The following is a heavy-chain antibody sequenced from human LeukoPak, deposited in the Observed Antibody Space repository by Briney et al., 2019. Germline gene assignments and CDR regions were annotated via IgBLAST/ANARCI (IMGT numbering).Heavy chain of an antibody. D-gene: IGHD4-17*01. CDR3: ARGGGHDYGDYYFDY. Sequence: SETLSLTCTVSGGSISSYYWSWIRQPPGKGLEWIGYIYYSGSTNYNPSLKSRVTISVDTSKNQSSLKLSSVTAADTAVYYCARGGGHDYGDYYFDYWGQGTLVTVSS. J-gene: IGHJ4*02. V-gene: IGHV4-59*01. CDR1: GGSISSYY. CDR2: IYYSGST.